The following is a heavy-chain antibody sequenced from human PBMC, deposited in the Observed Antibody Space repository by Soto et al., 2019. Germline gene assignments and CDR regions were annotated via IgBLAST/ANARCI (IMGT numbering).Heavy chain of an antibody. J-gene: IGHJ6*02. V-gene: IGHV5-10-1*01. CDR3: GSSGRTYYYGMDV. Sequence: PGESLKISCKGSGYSFTSYWISWVRQMPGKGLEWMGRIDPSDSYTNYSPSFQGHVTISADKSISTAYLQWSSLKASDTAMYYCGSSGRTYYYGMDVWGQGTTVTVSS. CDR1: GYSFTSYW. D-gene: IGHD3-10*01. CDR2: IDPSDSYT.